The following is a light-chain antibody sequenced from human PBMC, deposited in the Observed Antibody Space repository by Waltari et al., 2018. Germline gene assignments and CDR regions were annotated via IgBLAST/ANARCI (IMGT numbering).Light chain of an antibody. J-gene: IGKJ2*01. CDR2: WAS. V-gene: IGKV4-1*01. CDR3: QQCYSSPYT. Sequence: DIVMTQCLDSRAVSVGERATINCKSSESVLSSSNNKNYLGWYQQKPEQPPKLLISWASTRESGVPDRFSGSGSGTDFTLTISSLQAEDVAVYYFQQCYSSPYTFGQGTKLEIK. CDR1: ESVLSSSNNKNY.